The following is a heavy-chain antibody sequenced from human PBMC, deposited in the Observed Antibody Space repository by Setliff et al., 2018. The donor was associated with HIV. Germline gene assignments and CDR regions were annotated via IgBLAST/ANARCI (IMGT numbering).Heavy chain of an antibody. CDR3: ARSAYDILTGEWYFDY. V-gene: IGHV4-59*11. J-gene: IGHJ4*02. CDR2: IFSSGST. D-gene: IGHD3-9*01. CDR1: GYSISSHY. Sequence: SETLSLTCTVSGYSISSHYWSWIRQPPGKELEWIGYIFSSGSTTYNPSLKSRVTISIDTSKNQFSLKVSSVTAADTAVYYCARSAYDILTGEWYFDYWGQGTLVTVSS.